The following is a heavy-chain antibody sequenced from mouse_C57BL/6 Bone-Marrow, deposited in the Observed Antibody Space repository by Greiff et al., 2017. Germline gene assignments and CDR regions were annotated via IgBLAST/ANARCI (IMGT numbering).Heavy chain of an antibody. J-gene: IGHJ2*01. CDR1: GYSITSGYY. Sequence: EVKLQESGPGLVKPSQSLSLTCSVTGYSITSGYYWNWIRQFPGNKLEWMGYISYDGSNNYNPSLKNRISITRDTSKNQFFLKLNSVTTEDTATYYCAREWPPYYGSSLFDYWGQGTTLTVSS. V-gene: IGHV3-6*01. CDR3: AREWPPYYGSSLFDY. CDR2: ISYDGSN. D-gene: IGHD1-1*01.